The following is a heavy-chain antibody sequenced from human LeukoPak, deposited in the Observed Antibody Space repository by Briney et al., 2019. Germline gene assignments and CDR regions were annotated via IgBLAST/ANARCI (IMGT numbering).Heavy chain of an antibody. CDR3: ARFYKGGATHFDY. V-gene: IGHV3-30-3*01. Sequence: GGSLRLSCAASGFTFSSYAMHWVRQAPGKGLEWVAVISYDGSNKYYADSVKGRFTISRDNSKNTLYPQMNSLRAEDTAVYYCARFYKGGATHFDYWGQGTLVTVSP. J-gene: IGHJ4*02. D-gene: IGHD1-26*01. CDR1: GFTFSSYA. CDR2: ISYDGSNK.